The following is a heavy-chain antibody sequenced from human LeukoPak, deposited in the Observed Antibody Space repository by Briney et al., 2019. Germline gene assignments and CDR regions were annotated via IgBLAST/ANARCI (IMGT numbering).Heavy chain of an antibody. V-gene: IGHV1-69*13. D-gene: IGHD6-13*01. J-gene: IGHJ5*02. CDR2: IIPIFGTA. Sequence: ASVKVSCKASGGTFSSYAISWVRQAPGQGLEWMGGIIPIFGTANYAQKFQGRVTITADESTSTAYMELSSLRSEDTAVYYCAGSLEYSSSWHHWGQGTLVTVSS. CDR1: GGTFSSYA. CDR3: AGSLEYSSSWHH.